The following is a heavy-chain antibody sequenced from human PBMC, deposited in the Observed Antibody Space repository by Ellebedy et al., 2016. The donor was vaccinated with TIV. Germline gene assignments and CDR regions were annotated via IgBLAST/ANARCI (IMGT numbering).Heavy chain of an antibody. CDR1: GGSISSGDSY. V-gene: IGHV4-30-4*01. CDR2: IYYSGST. Sequence: MPSETLSLTCTVSGGSISSGDSYWSCLRQPPGKGLEWIGYIYYSGSTYYNPSLKSRVTISVDTSKNQFSLKLSSVTAADTAVYYCARGRTDFWSGYEDAFDIWGQGTMVTVSS. CDR3: ARGRTDFWSGYEDAFDI. D-gene: IGHD3-3*01. J-gene: IGHJ3*02.